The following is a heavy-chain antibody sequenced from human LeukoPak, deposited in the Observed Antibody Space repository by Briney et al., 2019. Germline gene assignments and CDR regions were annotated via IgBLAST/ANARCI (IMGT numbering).Heavy chain of an antibody. J-gene: IGHJ3*02. V-gene: IGHV4-59*01. CDR3: AGQMATITFNAFDI. CDR2: IYYSGST. CDR1: GGSISSYY. D-gene: IGHD5-24*01. Sequence: SETLSLTCTVSGGSISSYYWSWIRQPPGKGLEWIGYIYYSGSTNYNPSLKSRVTISVDTSKNQFSLKLSSVTAADTAVYYCAGQMATITFNAFDIWGQGTMVTVSS.